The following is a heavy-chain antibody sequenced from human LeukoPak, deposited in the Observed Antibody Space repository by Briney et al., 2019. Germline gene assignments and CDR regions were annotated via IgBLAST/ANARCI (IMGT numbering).Heavy chain of an antibody. J-gene: IGHJ5*02. D-gene: IGHD2-2*01. CDR3: ARGYCTSSSCFARHWFDP. CDR2: IYYSGNT. CDR1: GGSISSGGYY. V-gene: IGHV4-31*03. Sequence: SETLSLTCTVSGGSISSGGYYWSWIRQHPGKGLEWIGYIYYSGNTYYNPSLKSRVTISVDTSKNQFSLKLGSVTAADTAVYYCARGYCTSSSCFARHWFDPWGQGTLVTVSS.